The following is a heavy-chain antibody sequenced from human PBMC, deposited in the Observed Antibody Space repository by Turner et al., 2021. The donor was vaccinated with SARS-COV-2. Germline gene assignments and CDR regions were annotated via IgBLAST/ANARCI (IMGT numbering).Heavy chain of an antibody. CDR1: GFRFEDYA. V-gene: IGHV3-9*01. J-gene: IGHJ5*02. Sequence: EVQLVESGGDLVQPGGYLRLSCAASGFRFEDYAMHWVRHAPGKGLEWVSGISWRSRHIGYADSVKGRFTISRDNSKNTLYLQMNSLRAEDTAVYYCAKGYSYDLDPWGQGTLVTVSS. D-gene: IGHD5-18*01. CDR3: AKGYSYDLDP. CDR2: ISWRSRHI.